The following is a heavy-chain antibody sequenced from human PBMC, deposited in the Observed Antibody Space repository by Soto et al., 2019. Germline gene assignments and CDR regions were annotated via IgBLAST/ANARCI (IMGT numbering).Heavy chain of an antibody. CDR2: INHSGST. D-gene: IGHD5-18*01. CDR1: GGSFSGYY. J-gene: IGHJ4*02. V-gene: IGHV4-34*01. Sequence: ETLSLTCAVYGGSFSGYYWSWIRQPPGKGLEWIGEINHSGSTNYNPSLKSRVTISVDTSKNQFSLKLSSVTAADTAVYYCARGGGYSYGSWGQGTLVTVSS. CDR3: ARGGGYSYGS.